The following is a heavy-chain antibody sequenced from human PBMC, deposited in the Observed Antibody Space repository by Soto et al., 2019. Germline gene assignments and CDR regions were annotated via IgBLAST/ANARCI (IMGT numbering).Heavy chain of an antibody. D-gene: IGHD4-17*01. Sequence: EVQLVESGGGLVQPGRSLRLSCAASGFTFDDFAMHWVRQAPGKGLEWVSGISWNSYSIGYADSVKGRFTISRDNAKNSLYLQMNSLRGVDTALYYCAKDYYGGYPFPGGMDVWGQGTTVAVSS. J-gene: IGHJ6*02. CDR1: GFTFDDFA. CDR3: AKDYYGGYPFPGGMDV. CDR2: ISWNSYSI. V-gene: IGHV3-9*01.